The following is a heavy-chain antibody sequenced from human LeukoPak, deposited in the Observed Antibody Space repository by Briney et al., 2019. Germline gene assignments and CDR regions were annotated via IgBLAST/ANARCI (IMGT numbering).Heavy chain of an antibody. Sequence: SETLSLTCTVSGGSISSYYWSWIRQPAGKGLEWIGRIYTSGSTNYNPSLKSRVTMSVDTSKNQFSLTLSSVTAADTAVYYCAREYSYGYVGYYYGMDVWGQGTTVTVSS. CDR3: AREYSYGYVGYYYGMDV. D-gene: IGHD5-18*01. J-gene: IGHJ6*02. CDR1: GGSISSYY. CDR2: IYTSGST. V-gene: IGHV4-4*07.